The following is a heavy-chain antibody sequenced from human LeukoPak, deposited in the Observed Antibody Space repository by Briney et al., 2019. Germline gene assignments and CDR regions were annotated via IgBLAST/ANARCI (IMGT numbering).Heavy chain of an antibody. CDR2: INQDGSEK. CDR3: ARDGELLWFGNADYYYMDV. CDR1: GFTFSRYW. V-gene: IGHV3-7*01. J-gene: IGHJ6*03. D-gene: IGHD3-10*01. Sequence: GGSLRLSCAASGFTFSRYWMSWVRQAPGKGLEWVANINQDGSEKHYVDSVRGRFTISRDNAKNSLHLQMNGLRAEDTAVYHCARDGELLWFGNADYYYMDVWGKGTTVTVSS.